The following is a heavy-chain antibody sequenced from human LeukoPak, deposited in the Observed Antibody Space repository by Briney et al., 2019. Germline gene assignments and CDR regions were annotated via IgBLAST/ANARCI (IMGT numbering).Heavy chain of an antibody. CDR2: INPSGGST. V-gene: IGHV1-46*01. Sequence: ASVKVSCKASGYTFSVYYMHWVRLAPGQGLQWMGVINPSGGSTTYAQKFQGRVTMTRDTSTRTVYMELSSLRTEDTAMYFCARNVFSSGDLGGGNYYYWYGMDVWGQGTTITVSS. J-gene: IGHJ6*02. CDR3: ARNVFSSGDLGGGNYYYWYGMDV. CDR1: GYTFSVYY. D-gene: IGHD6-19*01.